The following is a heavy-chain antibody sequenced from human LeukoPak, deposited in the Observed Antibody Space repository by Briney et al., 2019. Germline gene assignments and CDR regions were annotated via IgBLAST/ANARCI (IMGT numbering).Heavy chain of an antibody. CDR1: GGTFSGYY. V-gene: IGHV4-34*08. J-gene: IGHJ4*02. D-gene: IGHD3-10*01. CDR2: INHSGNT. CDR3: ANGGGEWYYYGSGTPEWVY. Sequence: SETLSLTCAVYGGTFSGYYWSWIRQPPGKGLEWIGEINHSGNTNYNPSLKSRVTISVDTSKNQFSLKLSSVTAADTAVYYCANGGGEWYYYGSGTPEWVYWGQGTLVTVSS.